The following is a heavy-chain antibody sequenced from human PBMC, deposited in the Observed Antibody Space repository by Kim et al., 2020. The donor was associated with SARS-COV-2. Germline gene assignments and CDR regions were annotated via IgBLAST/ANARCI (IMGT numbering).Heavy chain of an antibody. CDR2: IYYSGST. D-gene: IGHD1-26*01. CDR1: GGSISSYY. CDR3: ARDVGSQFDY. V-gene: IGHV4-59*01. J-gene: IGHJ4*02. Sequence: SETLSLTCTVSGGSISSYYWSWIRQPPGKGLEWIGYIYYSGSTNYNPSLKSRVTISVDTSKNQFSLKLSSVTAADTAVYYCARDVGSQFDYWGQGTLVTVSS.